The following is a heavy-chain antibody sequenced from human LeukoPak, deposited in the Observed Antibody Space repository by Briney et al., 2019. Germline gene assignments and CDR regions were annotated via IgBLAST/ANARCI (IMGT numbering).Heavy chain of an antibody. J-gene: IGHJ2*01. CDR1: GGSISSGGYS. CDR3: ARARMTTVTTRRYFDL. Sequence: SETLSLTCAVSGGSISSGGYSWSWIRQPPGKGLEWIGYIYHSGSTYYNPSLKSRVTISVDRSKNQFSLKLSSVTAADTAVYYCARARMTTVTTRRYFDLWGRGTLVTVSS. V-gene: IGHV4-30-2*01. CDR2: IYHSGST. D-gene: IGHD4-17*01.